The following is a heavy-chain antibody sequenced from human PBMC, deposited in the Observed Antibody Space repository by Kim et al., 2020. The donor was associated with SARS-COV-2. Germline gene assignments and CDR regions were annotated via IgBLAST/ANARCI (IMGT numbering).Heavy chain of an antibody. V-gene: IGHV7-4-1*02. CDR3: ARDVAGISDAFDI. D-gene: IGHD3-16*01. CDR2: INPNTGNP. J-gene: IGHJ3*02. Sequence: ASVKVSCKASGYTFTKYVINWVRQAPGRGLECLGWINPNTGNPTYAQSFTGRFVFSSDTSVRTAYLQISSLAAEDTAIYYCARDVAGISDAFDIWGQGTMGTASP. CDR1: GYTFTKYV.